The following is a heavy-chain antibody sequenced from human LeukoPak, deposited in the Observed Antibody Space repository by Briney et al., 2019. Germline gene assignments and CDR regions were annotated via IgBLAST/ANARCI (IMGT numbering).Heavy chain of an antibody. CDR3: ATLNRGGKYYYDSSGYYYRA. J-gene: IGHJ5*02. CDR2: FDPEDGET. D-gene: IGHD3-22*01. CDR1: GYTLTELS. V-gene: IGHV1-24*01. Sequence: GASVKVSCKVSGYTLTELSMHWVRQALGRGVEWMGGFDPEDGETIYAQKFQGRVTMTEDTSTDTAYMELSSLRSEDTAVYYCATLNRGGKYYYDSSGYYYRAWGQGTLVTVSS.